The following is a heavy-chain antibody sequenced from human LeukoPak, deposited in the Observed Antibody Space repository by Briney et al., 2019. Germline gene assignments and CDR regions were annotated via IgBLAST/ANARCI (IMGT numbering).Heavy chain of an antibody. CDR2: INHSGST. CDR3: ARLNASGAARYGPARDKAFDY. CDR1: GGSFSGYY. J-gene: IGHJ4*02. D-gene: IGHD6-6*01. V-gene: IGHV4-34*01. Sequence: PAETLSLTCAVYGGSFSGYYWSWIRQPPGKGLEWIGEINHSGSTNYNPSLKSRVTISVDTSKNQFSLKLSSVTAADTAVYYCARLNASGAARYGPARDKAFDYWGQGTVVTVSS.